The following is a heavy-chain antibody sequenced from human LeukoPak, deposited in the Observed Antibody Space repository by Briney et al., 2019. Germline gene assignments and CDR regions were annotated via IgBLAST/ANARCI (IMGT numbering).Heavy chain of an antibody. CDR3: AAGARWQLLDY. J-gene: IGHJ4*02. CDR1: GDTLTELS. V-gene: IGHV1-24*01. Sequence: GASVTVSCTVSGDTLTELSIHWLRQAPGKGLEWMGGFDEPEDGEIQYSQKFQGRVTMTEDTSTDTAYMELSTLRSEDTAVYYCAAGARWQLLDYWGQGTLVTVSS. CDR2: FDEPEDGEI. D-gene: IGHD4-23*01.